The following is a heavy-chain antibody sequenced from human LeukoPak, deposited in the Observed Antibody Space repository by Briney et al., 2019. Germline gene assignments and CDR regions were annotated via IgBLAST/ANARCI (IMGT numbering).Heavy chain of an antibody. V-gene: IGHV3-74*03. D-gene: IGHD3-10*01. J-gene: IGHJ3*02. CDR3: ARSFGGDGSGTYYIFAFDI. CDR1: GFTFSSYW. CDR2: INSDRSST. Sequence: GGSLRLSCVASGFTFSSYWIHWVRQTPEKGLVWVSRINSDRSSTTYADSVKGRFTVSRDNAKNTLYLQMNSLRAEDTAVYYCARSFGGDGSGTYYIFAFDIWGQGTMVTVSS.